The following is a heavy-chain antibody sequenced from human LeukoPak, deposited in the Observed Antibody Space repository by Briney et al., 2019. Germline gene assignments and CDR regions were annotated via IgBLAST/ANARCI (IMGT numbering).Heavy chain of an antibody. D-gene: IGHD3-16*01. Sequence: GASVKVSCKASGGTLKNYAVNWVRQAPGQGLEWMGGIIPTFGTANYAQKFQGRVTITADESTSTAYMELSSLRSEDTAVYYCARHWGSWPPYNWFDPWGQGTLVTVSS. J-gene: IGHJ5*02. CDR1: GGTLKNYA. V-gene: IGHV1-69*13. CDR2: IIPTFGTA. CDR3: ARHWGSWPPYNWFDP.